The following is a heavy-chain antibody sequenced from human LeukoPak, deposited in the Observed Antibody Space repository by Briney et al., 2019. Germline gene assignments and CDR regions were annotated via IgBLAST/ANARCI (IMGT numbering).Heavy chain of an antibody. CDR1: GFSLSTSGVG. CDR3: ARSGPFVVVTASPYNWFDP. CDR2: IYWNDDK. V-gene: IGHV2-5*01. J-gene: IGHJ5*02. Sequence: SGPTLVKPTQTLTLTCTFSGFSLSTSGVGVGWIRQPPGKALEWLALIYWNDDKRYSPSLKSRLTITKDTSKNQVVLTMTNMDPVDTATYYCARSGPFVVVTASPYNWFDPWGQGTLVTVSS. D-gene: IGHD2-21*02.